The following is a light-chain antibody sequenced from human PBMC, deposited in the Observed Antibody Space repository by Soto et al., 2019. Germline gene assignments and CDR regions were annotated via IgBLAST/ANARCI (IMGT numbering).Light chain of an antibody. V-gene: IGKV1-5*01. Sequence: DIQMTQSPSTLPASVGDRVTITCRASQSISSWLAWYQQKPGKAPKLLIYDASSLESGVPSRFSGSGSGTEFTLTIASLQPEDVATYYCLQDQAYPWTFGQGTKVELK. CDR1: QSISSW. J-gene: IGKJ1*01. CDR2: DAS. CDR3: LQDQAYPWT.